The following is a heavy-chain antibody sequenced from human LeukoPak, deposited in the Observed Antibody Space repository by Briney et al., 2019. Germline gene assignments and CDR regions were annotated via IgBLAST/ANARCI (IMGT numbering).Heavy chain of an antibody. V-gene: IGHV3-23*01. CDR2: ILGNGFST. Sequence: GGSLRLSCAASGFPLRLYDMPWVRQSPGKGVEWVSAILGNGFSTYYGDSVKGRFTISRDNSKNTLYLQMNSLRVEDTAIYYCTKARPTTNDLWGQGTLVTVSS. CDR1: GFPLRLYD. D-gene: IGHD1-1*01. CDR3: TKARPTTNDL. J-gene: IGHJ4*02.